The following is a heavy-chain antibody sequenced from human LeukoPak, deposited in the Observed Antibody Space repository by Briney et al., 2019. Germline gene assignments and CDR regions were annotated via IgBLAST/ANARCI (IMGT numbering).Heavy chain of an antibody. D-gene: IGHD6-6*01. CDR1: GFTVSNNY. CDR2: INSGGST. CDR3: ASLSLGHY. Sequence: GGSLRLSCAASGFTVSNNYMSWVRQAPGKGLEWVSVINSGGSTYYADSVKGRFTISRDTSKNTLSLQMNSLRAEDTAVYYCASLSLGHYWGQGTLVTVSS. V-gene: IGHV3-53*01. J-gene: IGHJ4*02.